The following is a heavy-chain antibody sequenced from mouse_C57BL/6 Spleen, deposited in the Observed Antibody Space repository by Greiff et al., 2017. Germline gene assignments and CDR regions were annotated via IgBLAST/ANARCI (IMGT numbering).Heavy chain of an antibody. V-gene: IGHV1-64*01. J-gene: IGHJ2*01. D-gene: IGHD1-1*01. Sequence: QVQLKESGAELVKPGASVKLSCKASGYTFTSYWMHWVKQRPGQGLEWIGMIHPNSGSTNYNEKFKSKATLTVDKSSSTAYMQLSSLTSEDSAVYYCARDYGVGYWGQGTTLTVSS. CDR3: ARDYGVGY. CDR2: IHPNSGST. CDR1: GYTFTSYW.